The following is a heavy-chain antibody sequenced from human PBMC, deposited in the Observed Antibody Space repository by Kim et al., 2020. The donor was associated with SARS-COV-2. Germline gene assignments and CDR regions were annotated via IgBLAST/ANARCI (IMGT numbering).Heavy chain of an antibody. V-gene: IGHV3-73*01. CDR3: TRPGIAVAGTGYYYYGMDV. J-gene: IGHJ6*02. D-gene: IGHD6-19*01. Sequence: GGSLRLSCAASGFTFSGSAMHWVRQASGKGLEWVGRIRSKANSYATAYAASVKGRFTISRDDSKNTAYLQMNSLKTEDTAVYYCTRPGIAVAGTGYYYYGMDVWVQGTTVTVSS. CDR2: IRSKANSYAT. CDR1: GFTFSGSA.